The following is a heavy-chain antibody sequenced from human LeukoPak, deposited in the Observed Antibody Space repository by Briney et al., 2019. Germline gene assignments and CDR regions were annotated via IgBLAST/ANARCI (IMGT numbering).Heavy chain of an antibody. Sequence: SVKVSCKASGGTFSSHAINWVRQAPGQGLEWMGGIIPVFGTPNYAQKFLGRVTITADESMSTAYMELSSLRSEDTAVYYCAADSSGNDAFDIWGQGTMVTVSS. CDR2: IIPVFGTP. V-gene: IGHV1-69*13. J-gene: IGHJ3*02. D-gene: IGHD6-25*01. CDR3: AADSSGNDAFDI. CDR1: GGTFSSHA.